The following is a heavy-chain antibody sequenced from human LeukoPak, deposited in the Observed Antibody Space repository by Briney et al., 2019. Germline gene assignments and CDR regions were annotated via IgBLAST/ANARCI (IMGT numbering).Heavy chain of an antibody. V-gene: IGHV3-48*02. Sequence: PGGSLRLSCAASGFTFSSYHMNWVRQAPGKGLEWISYIRSSSITTYYADPVWGRFTISRDNDKNLLHLQMNSLRDADTAVYYCARGRSGWFFDSWGQGTLVTVSS. D-gene: IGHD6-19*01. CDR2: IRSSSITT. CDR3: ARGRSGWFFDS. J-gene: IGHJ4*02. CDR1: GFTFSSYH.